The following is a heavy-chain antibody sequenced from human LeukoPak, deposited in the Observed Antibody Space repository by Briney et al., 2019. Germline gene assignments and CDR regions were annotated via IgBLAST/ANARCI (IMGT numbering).Heavy chain of an antibody. J-gene: IGHJ3*02. D-gene: IGHD3-9*01. V-gene: IGHV3-9*03. CDR3: AKDWNHDILTGGAFDI. Sequence: GGSLRLSCAASGFTFDDYAMHWVRQAPGKGLEWVSGISWNSGSIGYADSVKGRFTISRDNAKNSLYLQMNSLRAEDMALYYCAKDWNHDILTGGAFDIWGQGTMVTVSS. CDR1: GFTFDDYA. CDR2: ISWNSGSI.